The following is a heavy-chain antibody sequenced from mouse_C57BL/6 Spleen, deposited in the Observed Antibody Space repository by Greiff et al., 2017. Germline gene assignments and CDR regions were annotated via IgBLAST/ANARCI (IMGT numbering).Heavy chain of an antibody. CDR3: TSAYYSNPGVFAY. V-gene: IGHV14-4*01. CDR1: GFNIKDDY. J-gene: IGHJ3*01. D-gene: IGHD2-5*01. CDR2: IDPENGDT. Sequence: VQLQQSGAELVRPGASVKLSCTASGFNIKDDYMHWVKQRPEQGLEWIGWIDPENGDTEYASKFQGKATITADTSSNTAYLQLSSLTSEDTAVYYCTSAYYSNPGVFAYWGQGTLVTVSA.